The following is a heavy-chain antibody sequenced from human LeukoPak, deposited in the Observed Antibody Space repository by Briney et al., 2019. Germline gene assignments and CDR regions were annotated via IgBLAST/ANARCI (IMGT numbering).Heavy chain of an antibody. J-gene: IGHJ4*02. V-gene: IGHV4-28*01. Sequence: PSDTLSLTCAVSGYSITSSSWWGWIRQPPGKGLEWIGYIYHSGSTYYNPSLKSRVTISVDRSKNQFSLKLSSVTAADMAVYYCASGYSYGYAGGLDYWGQGTLVTVSS. CDR2: IYHSGST. CDR3: ASGYSYGYAGGLDY. D-gene: IGHD5-18*01. CDR1: GYSITSSSW.